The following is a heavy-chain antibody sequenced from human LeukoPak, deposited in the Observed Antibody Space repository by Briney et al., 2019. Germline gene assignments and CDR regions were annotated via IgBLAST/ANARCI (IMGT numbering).Heavy chain of an antibody. J-gene: IGHJ4*02. V-gene: IGHV1-69*13. CDR1: GDTFSTFP. CDR3: ARAPLMEKYFDS. Sequence: SVKVSCKASGDTFSTFPISWVRQAPGQGLEWMGGLIAVFNAPKYAQKFQGRVTITADESTSMVYMQLRSLRSEDTAFYYCARAPLMEKYFDSWGQGTLVTVSS. CDR2: LIAVFNAP. D-gene: IGHD1-1*01.